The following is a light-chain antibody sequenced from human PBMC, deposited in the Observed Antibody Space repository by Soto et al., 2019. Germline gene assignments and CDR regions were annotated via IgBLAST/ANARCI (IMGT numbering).Light chain of an antibody. J-gene: IGKJ4*01. V-gene: IGKV1-33*01. CDR3: QQYDNVLSLT. CDR1: QDISNY. CDR2: DAS. Sequence: DIQMTQSPSSLSASVGDRVTITCQASQDISNYLNWYQQRPGKAPKLLIYDASNLETGVPSRFSGSGSGTDFTFTISSLQPEGIATYYCQQYDNVLSLTFGGGTKVDIK.